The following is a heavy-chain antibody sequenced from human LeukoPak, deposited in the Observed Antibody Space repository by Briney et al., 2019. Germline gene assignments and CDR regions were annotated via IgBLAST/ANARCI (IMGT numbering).Heavy chain of an antibody. CDR2: IIPIFGTA. J-gene: IGHJ5*02. CDR1: GDTFSSYA. CDR3: ALGSSGGNEDWFDP. V-gene: IGHV1-69*13. Sequence: SVKVSCKASGDTFSSYAISWVRQAPGQGLEWMGGIIPIFGTANYAQKFQGRVTITADESTSTAYMELSRLRSEDTAVYYCALGSSGGNEDWFDPWGQGTLVTVSS. D-gene: IGHD1-26*01.